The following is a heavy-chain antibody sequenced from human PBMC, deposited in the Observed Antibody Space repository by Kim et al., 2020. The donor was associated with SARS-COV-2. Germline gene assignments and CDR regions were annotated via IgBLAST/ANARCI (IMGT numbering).Heavy chain of an antibody. CDR3: ARDRTAFDY. J-gene: IGHJ4*02. D-gene: IGHD1-1*01. V-gene: IGHV3-48*02. CDR1: GLTFSTTD. Sequence: GGSLRLSCAVSGLTFSTTDMHRVRQAPGKGLEWIAYISRSGSAIVYADSVKGRFTISRDEAKNSIFLQMNSLRDEDTAVYYCARDRTAFDYWGQGTLVTVSS. CDR2: ISRSGSAI.